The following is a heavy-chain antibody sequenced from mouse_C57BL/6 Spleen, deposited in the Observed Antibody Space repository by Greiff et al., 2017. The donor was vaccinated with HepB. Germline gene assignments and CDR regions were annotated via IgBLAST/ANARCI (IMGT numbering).Heavy chain of an antibody. CDR3: TEYGGRPFAY. Sequence: EVQLQESGGGLVQPGGSMKLSCVASGFTFSNYWMNWVRQSPEKGLEWVAQIRLKSDNYATHYAESVKGRFTISRDDSKSSVYLQMNNLRAEDTGIYYCTEYGGRPFAYWGQGTLVTVSA. J-gene: IGHJ3*01. V-gene: IGHV6-3*01. D-gene: IGHD1-1*01. CDR2: IRLKSDNYAT. CDR1: GFTFSNYW.